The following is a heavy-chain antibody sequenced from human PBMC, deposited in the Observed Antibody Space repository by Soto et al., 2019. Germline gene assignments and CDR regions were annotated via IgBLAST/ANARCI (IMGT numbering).Heavy chain of an antibody. J-gene: IGHJ4*02. D-gene: IGHD3-3*01. V-gene: IGHV3-48*02. CDR1: GFTYSNYA. CDR2: ISASSSSI. CDR3: KTDLTWSEVY. Sequence: PGGSLRLSCAASGFTYSNYAMNWVRQAPEKGLEWVAYISASSSSIYYADSVKGRFTISRDNAKNSLYLQMNSLRDEDTAVHYSKTDLTWSEVYGGQGVQVTVSS.